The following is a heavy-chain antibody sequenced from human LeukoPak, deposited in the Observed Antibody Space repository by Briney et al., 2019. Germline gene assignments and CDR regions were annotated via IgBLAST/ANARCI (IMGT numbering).Heavy chain of an antibody. V-gene: IGHV4-59*01. Sequence: PPETQSLTCTVSGDSISNYYWNWIRQPPGKGLECIGYIYHSGSSNYNTSFKSRVTISIDTSNHQFSLKLSSVTAADTAMYYCARGGDSSGWNAWFDPWGHGTLVTASS. J-gene: IGHJ5*02. D-gene: IGHD6-25*01. CDR2: IYHSGSS. CDR1: GDSISNYY. CDR3: ARGGDSSGWNAWFDP.